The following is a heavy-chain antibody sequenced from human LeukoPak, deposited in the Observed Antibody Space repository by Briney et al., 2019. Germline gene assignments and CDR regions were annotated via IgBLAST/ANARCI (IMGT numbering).Heavy chain of an antibody. CDR1: GYTFTSYY. J-gene: IGHJ4*02. CDR3: ARVEVTMIVVDGSYYFDY. D-gene: IGHD3-22*01. V-gene: IGHV1-46*01. CDR2: INPSGGST. Sequence: ASVEVSCKASGYTFTSYYMHWVRQAPGQGLEWMGIINPSGGSTSYAQKFQGRVTMTRDMSTSTDYMELSSLRSEDTAVYYCARVEVTMIVVDGSYYFDYWGQGTLVTVSS.